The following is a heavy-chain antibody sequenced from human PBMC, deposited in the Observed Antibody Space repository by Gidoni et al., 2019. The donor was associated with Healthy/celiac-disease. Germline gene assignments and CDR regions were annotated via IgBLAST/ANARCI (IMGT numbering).Heavy chain of an antibody. V-gene: IGHV3-9*01. J-gene: IGHJ4*02. Sequence: EVQLVESGGGLVQPGRSLRLSCAASGLTFDDYAMHWVRQAPGKGLEWVSGISWNSGSIGYADSVKGRFTISRDNAKNSLYLQMNSLRAEDTALYYCAKDISLRSSGGYSIYYFDYWGQGTLVTVSS. CDR3: AKDISLRSSGGYSIYYFDY. CDR2: ISWNSGSI. CDR1: GLTFDDYA. D-gene: IGHD3-22*01.